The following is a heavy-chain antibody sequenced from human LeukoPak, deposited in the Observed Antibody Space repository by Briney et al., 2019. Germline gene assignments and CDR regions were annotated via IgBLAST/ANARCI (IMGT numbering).Heavy chain of an antibody. CDR2: IYHSGST. Sequence: SETLSLTCAVSGYSISSVYYWGWIRQPPGKGLEWIGSIYHSGSTYYNPSLKSRVTISVDTSKNQFSLKLSSVTAADTAVYYCARRPGSGYCSGGSCQGGHFDYWGQGTLVTVSP. D-gene: IGHD2-15*01. CDR1: GYSISSVYY. CDR3: ARRPGSGYCSGGSCQGGHFDY. V-gene: IGHV4-38-2*01. J-gene: IGHJ4*02.